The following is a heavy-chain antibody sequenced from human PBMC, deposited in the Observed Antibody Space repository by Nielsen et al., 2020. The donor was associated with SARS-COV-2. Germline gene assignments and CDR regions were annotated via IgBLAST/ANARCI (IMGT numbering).Heavy chain of an antibody. CDR2: INTNTGNP. V-gene: IGHV7-4-1*02. Sequence: ASVKVSCKASGYTFTSYAMNWVRQAPGQGLEWMGWINTNTGNPAYAQGFTGRFAFSLDTSVSTAYLQISSLKAEDTAVYYCARDSGSLLWFGELFSYYYYYGMDVWGQGTTVTVSS. CDR3: ARDSGSLLWFGELFSYYYYYGMDV. CDR1: GYTFTSYA. D-gene: IGHD3-10*01. J-gene: IGHJ6*02.